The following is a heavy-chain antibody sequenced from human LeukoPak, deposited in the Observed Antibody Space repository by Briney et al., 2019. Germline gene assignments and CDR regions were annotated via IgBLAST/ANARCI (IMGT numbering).Heavy chain of an antibody. D-gene: IGHD3-3*01. J-gene: IGHJ6*02. CDR3: ARQDSDFWSGYDV. CDR2: IYPGDSDT. Sequence: GESLKISCKGSGYSFTSYWIGWVPQMPGKGLEWMGIIYPGDSDTRYSPSFQGQVTISADKSISTAYLQWSSLKASDTAMYYCARQDSDFWSGYDVWGQGTTVTVSS. V-gene: IGHV5-51*01. CDR1: GYSFTSYW.